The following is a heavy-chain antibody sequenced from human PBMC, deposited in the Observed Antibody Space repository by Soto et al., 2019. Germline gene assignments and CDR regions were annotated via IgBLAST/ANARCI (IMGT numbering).Heavy chain of an antibody. J-gene: IGHJ3*01. CDR1: GFTFSDYA. Sequence: EVQLLESGEPGGSLRVSCVASGFTFSDYAMTWVRHAPGKGLEWVSSIRGSGVGTTYADSVRCRFTILRDNSKNTLYLEMNSLRAEDTAVYYCARDPNGDYVGAFDGWGQGTMVTVSS. D-gene: IGHD4-17*01. V-gene: IGHV3-23*01. CDR2: IRGSGVGT. CDR3: ARDPNGDYVGAFDG.